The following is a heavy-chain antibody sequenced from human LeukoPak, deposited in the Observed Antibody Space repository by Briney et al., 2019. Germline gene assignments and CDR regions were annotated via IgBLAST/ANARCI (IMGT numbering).Heavy chain of an antibody. CDR3: ARSQGLNYDGSGPPPDFDY. CDR1: GYTFSSYS. Sequence: ALVKVSCKASGYTFSSYSVSWVRQAPGQGLEWLGWISAYNGDTNYAQKLQGRVTMTTDTSTSTAYMELRSLRFDDTAVYYCARSQGLNYDGSGPPPDFDYWGQGTLVTVSS. D-gene: IGHD3-22*01. V-gene: IGHV1-18*01. CDR2: ISAYNGDT. J-gene: IGHJ4*02.